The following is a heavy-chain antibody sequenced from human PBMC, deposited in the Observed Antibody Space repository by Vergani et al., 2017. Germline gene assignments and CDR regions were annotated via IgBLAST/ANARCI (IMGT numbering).Heavy chain of an antibody. J-gene: IGHJ5*02. CDR2: IYHSGST. V-gene: IGHV4-38-2*02. Sequence: QVQLQESGPGLVKPSETLSLTCTVSGYSISSGYYWGWIRQPPGKGLEWIGSIYHSGSTNYNPSLKSRVTISVDTSKNQFSLKLSSVTAADTAVYYCASFSITMVRGVPEFDPWGQGTLVTVSS. CDR3: ASFSITMVRGVPEFDP. D-gene: IGHD3-10*01. CDR1: GYSISSGYY.